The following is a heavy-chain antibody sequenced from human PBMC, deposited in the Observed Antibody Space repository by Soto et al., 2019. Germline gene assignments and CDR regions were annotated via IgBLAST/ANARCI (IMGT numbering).Heavy chain of an antibody. V-gene: IGHV4-59*08. CDR3: ARLQPPDYDILTGYTYYGMDV. J-gene: IGHJ6*02. Sequence: SETLSLTCTVSGDSINHYFWNWIRQPPGKGLEWFVYIHHSGSTNYNPSLKSRLTISIETSKNQFSLKLTSVTAADTAVYYCARLQPPDYDILTGYTYYGMDVWGQGTTVTVSS. D-gene: IGHD3-9*01. CDR2: IHHSGST. CDR1: GDSINHYF.